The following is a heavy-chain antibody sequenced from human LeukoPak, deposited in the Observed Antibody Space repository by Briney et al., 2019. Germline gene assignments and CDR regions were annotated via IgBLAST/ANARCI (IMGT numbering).Heavy chain of an antibody. J-gene: IGHJ4*02. D-gene: IGHD6-13*01. V-gene: IGHV4-59*12. CDR1: GGSISGDY. Sequence: SETLSLTCTVSGGSISGDYWSWIRQPPGKGLEWGGYISYSGRTNYNPSLKRRVTISVDTSKNQFSLNLISVTAADTAVYFCARETYTSSQRDYWGQGTLVTVSS. CDR3: ARETYTSSQRDY. CDR2: ISYSGRT.